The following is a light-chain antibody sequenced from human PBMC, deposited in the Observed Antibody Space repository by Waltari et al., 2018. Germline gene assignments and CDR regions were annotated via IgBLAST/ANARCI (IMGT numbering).Light chain of an antibody. J-gene: IGKJ2*01. CDR2: WAS. V-gene: IGKV4-1*01. Sequence: DIVMTQSPDSLAVSLGERATINCKSNQSVLYTSNNKNFLAWYQHKAGQPPKLLIYWASTRESGVPDRFSGSGSGTDVTLTISSLQPEDFAVYYCQQSFTAPMYTFGQGTKLEV. CDR3: QQSFTAPMYT. CDR1: QSVLYTSNNKNF.